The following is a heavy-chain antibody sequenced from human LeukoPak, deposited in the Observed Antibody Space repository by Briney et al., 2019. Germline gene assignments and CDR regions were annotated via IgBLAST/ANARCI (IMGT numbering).Heavy chain of an antibody. J-gene: IGHJ4*02. D-gene: IGHD3/OR15-3a*01. Sequence: PSETLSLTCTVSGVSISSSNSYWGWIRQPPGKGLQWIGSIYYTGNTYYNASLKSRVTISIDTSKNQISLRLTSVTATDTAMYYCARQTGSGLFTLPGGQGTLVTVSS. CDR1: GVSISSSNSY. V-gene: IGHV4-39*01. CDR2: IYYTGNT. CDR3: ARQTGSGLFTLP.